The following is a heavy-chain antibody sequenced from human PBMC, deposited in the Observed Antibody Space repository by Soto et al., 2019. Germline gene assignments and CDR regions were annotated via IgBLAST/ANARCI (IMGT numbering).Heavy chain of an antibody. Sequence: EVQLLEFGGGLVRPGGSLRLSCAASGFTFYNYAMNWVRQAPGKGLEWVSTISGGGDGTYYADSVKGRFTISRDNSRNTVYLQMNSLRAEDTAVYYCAKTGLGSLATYCTTGDCHYAFDVWGQGTLVTVSS. CDR2: ISGGGDGT. V-gene: IGHV3-23*01. CDR3: AKTGLGSLATYCTTGDCHYAFDV. D-gene: IGHD2-8*01. J-gene: IGHJ3*01. CDR1: GFTFYNYA.